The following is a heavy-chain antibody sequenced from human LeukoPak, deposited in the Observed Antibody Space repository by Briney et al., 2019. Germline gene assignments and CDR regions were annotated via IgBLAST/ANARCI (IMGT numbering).Heavy chain of an antibody. J-gene: IGHJ4*02. CDR3: AKRGVVIRVFLVGFHKEAYYFDS. Sequence: QAGGSLRLSCAVSGITLSNYGMSWVRQAPGKGLEWVAGLSGSGGGTNYADSVQGPFTISRDNPKNTLYLQMNSLRAEDTAVYFCAKRGVVIRVFLVGFHKEAYYFDSWGQGALVTVSS. CDR2: LSGSGGGT. V-gene: IGHV3-23*01. D-gene: IGHD3-10*01. CDR1: GITLSNYG.